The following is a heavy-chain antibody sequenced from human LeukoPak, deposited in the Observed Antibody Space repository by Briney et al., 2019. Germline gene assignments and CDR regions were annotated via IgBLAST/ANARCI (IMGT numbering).Heavy chain of an antibody. CDR1: GGSISSYY. J-gene: IGHJ3*02. CDR2: IYYSGST. CDR3: ARGGDGYSYGTVGAFDI. Sequence: PSETLSLTCTVSGGSISSYYWGWIRQPPGKGLEWIGYIYYSGSTNYNPSLKSRVTISVDTSKNQFSLKLSSVTAADTAVYYCARGGDGYSYGTVGAFDIWGQGTMVTVSS. V-gene: IGHV4-59*01. D-gene: IGHD5-18*01.